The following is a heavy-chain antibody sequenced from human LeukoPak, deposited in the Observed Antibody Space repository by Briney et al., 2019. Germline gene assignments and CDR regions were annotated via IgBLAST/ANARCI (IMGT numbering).Heavy chain of an antibody. CDR2: VAYTGST. J-gene: IGHJ4*02. Sequence: PSETLSLTCPVSGVSITSGELYCRWIRQRPGMGLEWIGYVAYTGSTNYNPSLSSRVTVSVDTSKSHFSPTLSAVTAADTAIYYCARDQYDSSGFFLGNDYWGQGILVTVSS. CDR3: ARDQYDSSGFFLGNDY. V-gene: IGHV4-30-4*01. CDR1: GVSITSGELY. D-gene: IGHD3-22*01.